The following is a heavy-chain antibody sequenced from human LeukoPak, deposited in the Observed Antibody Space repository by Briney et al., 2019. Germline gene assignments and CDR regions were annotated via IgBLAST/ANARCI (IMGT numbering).Heavy chain of an antibody. J-gene: IGHJ3*02. Sequence: SETLSLTCLVSGGSISSYYWSWIRQPPGEGLEWIGIIYTDGSTKYNPSLKSRVTISVDTSKNLFSLKLSSMTAADTAVYYCAKTNWGAFDIWGQGTMVTVSS. V-gene: IGHV4-59*03. CDR3: AKTNWGAFDI. D-gene: IGHD7-27*01. CDR2: IYTDGST. CDR1: GGSISSYY.